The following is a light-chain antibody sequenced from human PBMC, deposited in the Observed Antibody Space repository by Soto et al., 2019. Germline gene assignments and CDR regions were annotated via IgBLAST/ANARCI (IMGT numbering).Light chain of an antibody. CDR3: QQYNNWPPMYT. CDR1: QSVRSH. Sequence: EIVLTQSPATLSVSPGEGATLSCRASQSVRSHLAWFQQKPGQAPRLLIYGASTRAAGIPARFSGGGSGTEFTLTISSLQSEDCAVYYCQQYNNWPPMYTFGQGTKLEIK. CDR2: GAS. V-gene: IGKV3-15*01. J-gene: IGKJ2*01.